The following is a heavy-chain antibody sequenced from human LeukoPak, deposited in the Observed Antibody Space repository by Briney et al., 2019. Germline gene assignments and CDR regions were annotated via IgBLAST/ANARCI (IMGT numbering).Heavy chain of an antibody. V-gene: IGHV3-53*01. J-gene: IGHJ4*02. CDR1: GFSVSSNY. CDR2: LYSGGTT. Sequence: GGSLRLSCAASGFSVSSNYVSWVRQAPGKGLEWVSALYSGGTTYYADSVKGRFTISRDNSKNTLYLQMNSLRVEDTAVYYCARQVGAITLFEHWGQGTVVTVSS. CDR3: ARQVGAITLFEH. D-gene: IGHD1-26*01.